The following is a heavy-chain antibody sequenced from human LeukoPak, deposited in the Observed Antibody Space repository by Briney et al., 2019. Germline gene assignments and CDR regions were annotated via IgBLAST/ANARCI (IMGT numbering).Heavy chain of an antibody. CDR1: GGTFSSYA. D-gene: IGHD5-12*01. CDR2: IIPIFGTA. V-gene: IGHV1-69*13. CDR3: ARDLSGSHYYYGMDV. J-gene: IGHJ6*02. Sequence: GASVEVSCKASGGTFSSYAISWVRQAPGQGLEWMGGIIPIFGTANYAQKFQGRVTITAGESTSTAYMELSSLRSEDTAVYYCARDLSGSHYYYGMDVWGQGTTVTVSS.